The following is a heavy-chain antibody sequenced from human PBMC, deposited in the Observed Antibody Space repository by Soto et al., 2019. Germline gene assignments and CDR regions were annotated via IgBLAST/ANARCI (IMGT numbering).Heavy chain of an antibody. D-gene: IGHD6-13*01. CDR3: ARDNRAVGDIGIAAAGKNNWFDP. Sequence: SETLSLTCTVSGGSVSSGSYYWSWIRQPPGKGLEWIGYIYYSGSTNYNPSLKSRVTISVDTSKNQFSLKLSSVTAADTAVYYCARDNRAVGDIGIAAAGKNNWFDPWGQGTLVTVSS. CDR2: IYYSGST. V-gene: IGHV4-61*01. CDR1: GGSVSSGSYY. J-gene: IGHJ5*02.